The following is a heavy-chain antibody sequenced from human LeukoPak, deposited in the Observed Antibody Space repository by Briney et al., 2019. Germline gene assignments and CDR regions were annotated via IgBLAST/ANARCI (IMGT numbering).Heavy chain of an antibody. CDR2: IYHSGST. J-gene: IGHJ5*02. D-gene: IGHD6-19*01. CDR3: ARGGIAVAGTPNWFDP. CDR1: GYSISSGYY. V-gene: IGHV4-38-2*02. Sequence: TSETLSLTCTVSGYSISSGYYWGWIRQPPGMGLEWIGSIYHSGSTYYNPSLKSRVTISVDTSKNQFSLKLSSVTAADTAVYYCARGGIAVAGTPNWFDPWGQGTLVTVSS.